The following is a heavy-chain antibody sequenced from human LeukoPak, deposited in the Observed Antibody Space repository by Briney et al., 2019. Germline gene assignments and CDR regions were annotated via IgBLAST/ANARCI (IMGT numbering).Heavy chain of an antibody. J-gene: IGHJ4*02. D-gene: IGHD4-17*01. V-gene: IGHV3-23*01. CDR2: ISGGGGST. CDR1: GFTFSSYD. CDR3: AKDEATVTWFDY. Sequence: PGGSLRLSCAASGFTFSSYDMSWVRQAPGKGLEWVSAISGGGGSTYYADSVKGRFTISRDNSKNTLYLQMNSLRVEDTAVYYCAKDEATVTWFDYWGQGTLVTVSS.